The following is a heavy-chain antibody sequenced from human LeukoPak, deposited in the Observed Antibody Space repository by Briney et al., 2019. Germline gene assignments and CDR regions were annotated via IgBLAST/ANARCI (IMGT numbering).Heavy chain of an antibody. J-gene: IGHJ4*02. V-gene: IGHV4-61*01. CDR2: IYYSGST. CDR3: ATSGSYPFYFDY. CDR1: GGSVSSGSYY. D-gene: IGHD1-26*01. Sequence: SETLSLTRTVSGGSVSSGSYYWSWIRQPPGKGLEWIGYIYYSGSTNYNPSLKSRVTISVDTSKNQFSLKLSSVTAADTAVYYCATSGSYPFYFDYWGQGTLVTVSS.